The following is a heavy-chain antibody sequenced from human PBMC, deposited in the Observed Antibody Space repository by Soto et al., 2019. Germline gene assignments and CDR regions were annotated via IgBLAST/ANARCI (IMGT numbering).Heavy chain of an antibody. Sequence: SETLSRTCTVSGGSISSYYWSWIRQPPGKGLEWIGYIYYSGSTNYNPSLKSRVTISVDTSKNQFSLKLSSVTAADTALYYCVRERTIFGVAPGGGVDVWGQGTTVTVSS. CDR2: IYYSGST. CDR1: GGSISSYY. D-gene: IGHD3-3*01. V-gene: IGHV4-59*12. J-gene: IGHJ6*02. CDR3: VRERTIFGVAPGGGVDV.